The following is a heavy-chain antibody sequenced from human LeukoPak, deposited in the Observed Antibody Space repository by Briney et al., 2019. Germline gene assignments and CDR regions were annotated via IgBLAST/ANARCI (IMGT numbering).Heavy chain of an antibody. D-gene: IGHD3-3*01. J-gene: IGHJ4*02. CDR3: ARVRSIFGVGIPGDY. V-gene: IGHV1-18*01. Sequence: ASVKVSCKASGYTFTSYGISWVRQAPGQGLEWMGWISAYNGNTNYAQKLQGRVTMTTDTSTSTAYMELRSLRSDDTAVYYCARVRSIFGVGIPGDYWGQGTLVTVSS. CDR1: GYTFTSYG. CDR2: ISAYNGNT.